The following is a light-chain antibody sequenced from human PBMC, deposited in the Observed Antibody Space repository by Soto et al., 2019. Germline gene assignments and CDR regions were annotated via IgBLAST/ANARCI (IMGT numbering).Light chain of an antibody. J-gene: IGKJ2*01. Sequence: EIVLAQSPGTLSLSPGERATLSCRASQSVSSTYLAWYQKKPGQAPRLLIYGASSRATGVPDRFSGSGSGTDFTLTISRLEPEDFAVYYCQHYGSSPNTFGPGTKLEIK. CDR2: GAS. CDR1: QSVSSTY. V-gene: IGKV3-20*01. CDR3: QHYGSSPNT.